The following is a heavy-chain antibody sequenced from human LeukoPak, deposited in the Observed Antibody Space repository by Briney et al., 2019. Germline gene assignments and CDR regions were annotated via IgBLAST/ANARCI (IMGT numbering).Heavy chain of an antibody. J-gene: IGHJ4*02. V-gene: IGHV4-34*01. D-gene: IGHD2-15*01. CDR3: AISGWSYQKRTDS. CDR1: NGSFNAYY. CDR2: VNHSGST. Sequence: SETLSLTCAVSNGSFNAYYWSWIRQSPGKGLEWIGEVNHSGSTNYNPPLKGRITISADTSKSHFSLELTSVTAADTSVYYCAISGWSYQKRTDSWGQGTLVTVSS.